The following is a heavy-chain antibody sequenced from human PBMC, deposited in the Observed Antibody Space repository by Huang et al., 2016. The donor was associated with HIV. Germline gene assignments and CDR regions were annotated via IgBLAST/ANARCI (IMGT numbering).Heavy chain of an antibody. Sequence: QLQLQESGPGQVKPSETLSLTCTVSGDFISSTNYYWGWIRQSPGKGLEWVGSVYQGGRTNDNPSLKGRVTLSVDTSRNQFSLRLNSVTAADTAVYYCASQHIGAAATWFWGRGTQVAVSS. CDR3: ASQHIGAAATWF. V-gene: IGHV4-39*01. CDR1: GDFISSTNYY. J-gene: IGHJ4*02. CDR2: VYQGGRT. D-gene: IGHD6-13*01.